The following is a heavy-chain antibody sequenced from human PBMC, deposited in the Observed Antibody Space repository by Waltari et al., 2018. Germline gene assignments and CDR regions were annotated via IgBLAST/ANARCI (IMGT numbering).Heavy chain of an antibody. CDR1: GFTFSSYG. CDR3: ARPRRWLQPYFDY. CDR2: IWYDGSNK. D-gene: IGHD5-12*01. V-gene: IGHV3-33*01. Sequence: QVQLVESGGGVVQPGRSLRLSCAASGFTFSSYGMHWVRQAPGKGLEWVAVIWYDGSNKYYADSVKGRFTISRDNSKNTLYLQMNSLRAEDTAVYYCARPRRWLQPYFDYWGQGTLVTVSS. J-gene: IGHJ4*02.